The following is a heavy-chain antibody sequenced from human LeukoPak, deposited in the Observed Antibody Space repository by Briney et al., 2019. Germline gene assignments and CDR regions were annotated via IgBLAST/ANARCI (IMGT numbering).Heavy chain of an antibody. D-gene: IGHD6-6*01. CDR2: IRYDGSNK. V-gene: IGHV3-30*02. Sequence: GGSLRLSCAASGFTFSSYGMHWVRQAPGKGLEWVAFIRYDGSNKYYADSVKGRFTISRDNSKNTLYLQMNSLRAEDTAVYYCARDSEVRDSSSSRSYYYYYMDVWGKGTTVTVSS. CDR1: GFTFSSYG. CDR3: ARDSEVRDSSSSRSYYYYYMDV. J-gene: IGHJ6*03.